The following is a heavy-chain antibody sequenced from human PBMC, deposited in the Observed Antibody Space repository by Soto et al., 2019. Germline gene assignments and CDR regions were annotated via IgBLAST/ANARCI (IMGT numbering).Heavy chain of an antibody. D-gene: IGHD6-6*01. CDR1: GGTFSSHA. CDR3: ARRIAAPPWWFDP. V-gene: IGHV1-69*13. J-gene: IGHJ5*02. CDR2: IIPIFGTA. Sequence: SVKVSCKASGGTFSSHAISWVRQAPGQGLEWMGGIIPIFGTANYAQKFQGRVTITADESTSTAYMELSSLRSEDTAVYYCARRIAAPPWWFDPWGQGTLVTVSS.